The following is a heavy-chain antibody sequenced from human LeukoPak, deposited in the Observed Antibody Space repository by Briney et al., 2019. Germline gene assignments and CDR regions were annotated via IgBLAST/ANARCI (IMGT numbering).Heavy chain of an antibody. J-gene: IGHJ4*02. V-gene: IGHV3-9*01. CDR2: ISWNSGST. CDR3: AKTPTSIVGARVPGYFHS. D-gene: IGHD1-26*01. CDR1: GFTFDNHA. Sequence: PGGSLRLSCAATGFTFDNHAMHWVRQAPGKGLEWVSGISWNSGSTVYAVSVRDRFTISRDNARNSLYLQMDSLRAEDTAVYYCAKTPTSIVGARVPGYFHSWGQGSLVTVSS.